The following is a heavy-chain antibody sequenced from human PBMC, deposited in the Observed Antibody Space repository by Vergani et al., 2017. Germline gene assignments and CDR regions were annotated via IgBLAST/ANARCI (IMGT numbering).Heavy chain of an antibody. D-gene: IGHD6-19*01. CDR2: INTNSGNP. V-gene: IGHV7-4-1*02. Sequence: QVQLLQSGSELKKPGASVRISCEASGYTFTNYPLIWVRQAPGKGLEFMGWINTNSGNPTYAPGFTGRFVFSLDTSVSTAYLQISGLKAEDSAVYYCARGRQWRLTEYLYGMDVWGQGTTVTVSS. CDR1: GYTFTNYP. CDR3: ARGRQWRLTEYLYGMDV. J-gene: IGHJ6*02.